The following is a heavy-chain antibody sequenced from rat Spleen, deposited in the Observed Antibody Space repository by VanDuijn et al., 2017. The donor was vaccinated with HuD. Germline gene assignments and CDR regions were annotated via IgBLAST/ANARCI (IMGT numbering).Heavy chain of an antibody. J-gene: IGHJ2*01. CDR1: GFTFSDYT. V-gene: IGHV5-7*01. CDR2: ILYDGSNT. D-gene: IGHD1-6*01. CDR3: ARGGFFRY. Sequence: EVELVESGGGFVQPGGSMKLSCAVSGFTFSDYTMAWVRQAPKKGLEWVAAILYDGSNTYYRDSVRGRFTISRDNAKSTLYLQMDSLRSEETATYYCARGGFFRYWGQGVMVTVSS.